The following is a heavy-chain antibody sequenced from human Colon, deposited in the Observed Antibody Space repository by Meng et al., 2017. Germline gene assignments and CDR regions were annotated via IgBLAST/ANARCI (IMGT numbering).Heavy chain of an antibody. CDR2: ISSSSSYI. V-gene: IGHV3-21*01. CDR1: GFTFSSYS. J-gene: IGHJ6*02. D-gene: IGHD2-15*01. CDR3: ARDSGLGYCSGGSCYYYYGMDV. Sequence: GESLKISCAASGFTFSSYSMNWVRQAPGKGLEWVSSISSSSSYIYYADSVKGRFTISRDNAMNSLYLQMNSLRAEDTAVYYCARDSGLGYCSGGSCYYYYGMDVWGQGTTVTVSS.